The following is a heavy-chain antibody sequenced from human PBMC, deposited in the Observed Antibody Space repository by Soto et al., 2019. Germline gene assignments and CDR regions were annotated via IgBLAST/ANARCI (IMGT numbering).Heavy chain of an antibody. V-gene: IGHV3-74*01. CDR1: GFTFSNYW. Sequence: EVQLVESGGGLVQPGGSLRLSCAASGFTFSNYWMHWVRQAPGKGLVWVSRINSDGSTTSHADSVKGRFTISRDNAKNTLYLQMNSLRAEDTAVYYCARLPGDSTGWTRFDFWVQGTQVTVSS. J-gene: IGHJ4*02. D-gene: IGHD6-19*01. CDR3: ARLPGDSTGWTRFDF. CDR2: INSDGSTT.